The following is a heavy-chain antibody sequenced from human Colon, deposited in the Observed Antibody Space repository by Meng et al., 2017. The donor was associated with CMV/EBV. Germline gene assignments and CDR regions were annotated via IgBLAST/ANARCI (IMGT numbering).Heavy chain of an antibody. Sequence: GSLRLSCAASGFTFSSYDMSWARQAPGKGLEWVSTITGSGFRTHYADSVKGRFTISRDNSKNTLYLQMNSLRAEDTAVYYCDASDYWGQGTLVTVSS. CDR3: DASDY. J-gene: IGHJ4*02. V-gene: IGHV3-23*01. CDR2: ITGSGFRT. D-gene: IGHD6-6*01. CDR1: GFTFSSYD.